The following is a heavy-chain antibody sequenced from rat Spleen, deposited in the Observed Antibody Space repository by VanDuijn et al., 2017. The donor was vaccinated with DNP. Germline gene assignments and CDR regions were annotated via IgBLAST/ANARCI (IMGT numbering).Heavy chain of an antibody. CDR1: GFIFSNYW. CDR3: TRLGASNWFAY. J-gene: IGHJ3*01. V-gene: IGHV5-31*01. Sequence: EVQLVESGGGPVQPGRSLKLSCVASGFIFSNYWMTWIRQAPGKGLEWVASISNTGDNTYYSDSVRGRFSLSRDNAKSTLYLQLNSLRSEDTATYFCTRLGASNWFAYWGQGTLVTVSS. CDR2: ISNTGDNT.